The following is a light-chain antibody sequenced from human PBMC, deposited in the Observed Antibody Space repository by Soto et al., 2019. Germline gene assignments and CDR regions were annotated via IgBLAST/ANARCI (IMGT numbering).Light chain of an antibody. CDR1: RNVSSK. CDR3: QQYDDWPWT. CDR2: GAS. J-gene: IGKJ1*01. Sequence: DIGMTQSPASLSVSPGERGTLXCRASRNVSSKLAWYLHKAGQSPRLLISGASTRATDFPARVSGSGSGTEVILTISSLQSEDFAFYYCQQYDDWPWTFGQGTKVDIK. V-gene: IGKV3-15*01.